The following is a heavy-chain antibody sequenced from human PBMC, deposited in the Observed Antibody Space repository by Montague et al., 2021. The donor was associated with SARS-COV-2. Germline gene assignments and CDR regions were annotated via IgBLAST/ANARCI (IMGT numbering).Heavy chain of an antibody. CDR2: ISYDGSNK. Sequence: FLRLSCAASGFTFSSYAMHWVRQAPGKGLEWVAVISYDGSNKYYADSMKGRFTISRDNSKDTLYLQMNSLRAEDTAVYYCARDARRNSGSYSVYWGQGTLVTVSS. CDR3: ARDARRNSGSYSVY. J-gene: IGHJ4*02. D-gene: IGHD1-26*01. V-gene: IGHV3-30-3*01. CDR1: GFTFSSYA.